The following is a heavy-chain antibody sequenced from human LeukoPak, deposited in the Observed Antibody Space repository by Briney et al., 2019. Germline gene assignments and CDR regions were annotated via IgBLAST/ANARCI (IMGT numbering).Heavy chain of an antibody. D-gene: IGHD3-22*01. CDR1: GGSINSGDYY. Sequence: SETLSLTCTVSGGSINSGDYYWSWIRQPPGKGLEWIGYIYYSRSTYYNPSLKSRVTISLDTSKNQFSLKLSSVTAADTAVYYCARVYYYDSSGYYYYFDYWGQGTLVTVSS. V-gene: IGHV4-30-4*02. CDR2: IYYSRST. CDR3: ARVYYYDSSGYYYYFDY. J-gene: IGHJ4*02.